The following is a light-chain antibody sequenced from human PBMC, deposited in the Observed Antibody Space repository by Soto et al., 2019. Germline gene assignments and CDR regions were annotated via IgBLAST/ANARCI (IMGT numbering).Light chain of an antibody. CDR1: QSFGGGF. CDR3: QQYHSSPRT. V-gene: IGKV3-20*01. CDR2: GAS. Sequence: EIVLTQSPGTLSLSPGERATLSCRASQSFGGGFLAGYQQKPGQAPRLVIYGASSGATGIPDRFSGSGSGTDFPLTISRLEPEDFAVYYCQQYHSSPRTFGQGTKVDIK. J-gene: IGKJ1*01.